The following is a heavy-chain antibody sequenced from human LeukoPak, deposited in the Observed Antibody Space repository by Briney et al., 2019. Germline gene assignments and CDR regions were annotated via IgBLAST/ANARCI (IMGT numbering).Heavy chain of an antibody. CDR3: ARGHYGLDY. V-gene: IGHV3-30-3*01. D-gene: IGHD3-10*01. CDR2: ISYDGSNK. CDR1: GFTFSSYA. Sequence: PGGSLRLSCAASGFTFSSYAIHWVRQSPGKGLEWVSVISYDGSNKFYADSVKGRFTISRDNSKNTLYLEMNSLRADDTAVYYCARGHYGLDYWGQGALVTVSS. J-gene: IGHJ4*02.